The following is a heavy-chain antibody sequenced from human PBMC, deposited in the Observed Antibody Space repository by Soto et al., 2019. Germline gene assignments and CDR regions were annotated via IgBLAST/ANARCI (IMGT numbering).Heavy chain of an antibody. D-gene: IGHD2-15*01. V-gene: IGHV3-23*01. CDR3: AKWTCSGGSRYFDY. CDR1: GLTFRTYA. Sequence: EVQLLESGGGLVQPGGSLRLSCAAPGLTFRTYAMTWVRQAPGKGLEWVSIISGSGGSTYYADSVKGRFTVSRDNSKNTLYVQMNSLRAEDTAVYYCAKWTCSGGSRYFDYWGQGTLVTVSS. J-gene: IGHJ4*02. CDR2: ISGSGGST.